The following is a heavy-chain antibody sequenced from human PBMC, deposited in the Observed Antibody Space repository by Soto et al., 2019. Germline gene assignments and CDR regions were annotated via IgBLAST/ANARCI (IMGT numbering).Heavy chain of an antibody. CDR2: INHSGST. CDR1: GGSFSGYY. V-gene: IGHV4-34*01. CDR3: ARGSHYYDSGRFDY. Sequence: SETLSLTCAVYGGSFSGYYWSWIRQPPGKGLEWIGEINHSGSTNYNPSLKSRVTISVDTSKNQFSLKLSSVTAADTAVYYCARGSHYYDSGRFDYWGQGTLVTVSS. J-gene: IGHJ4*02. D-gene: IGHD3-10*01.